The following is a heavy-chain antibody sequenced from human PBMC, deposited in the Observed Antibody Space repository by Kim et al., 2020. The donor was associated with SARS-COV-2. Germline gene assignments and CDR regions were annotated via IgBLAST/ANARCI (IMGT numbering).Heavy chain of an antibody. D-gene: IGHD3-10*01. CDR3: AREEPPPVEIEMRECWFDP. J-gene: IGHJ5*02. V-gene: IGHV3-74*01. Sequence: GGSLRLSCAASGFTFSSYWMHWVRQAPGKGLVWVSRINSDGSSTSYADSVKGRFTISRDNAKNTLYLQMNSLRAEDTAVYYCAREEPPPVEIEMRECWFDPWGQGTLVTVSS. CDR2: INSDGSST. CDR1: GFTFSSYW.